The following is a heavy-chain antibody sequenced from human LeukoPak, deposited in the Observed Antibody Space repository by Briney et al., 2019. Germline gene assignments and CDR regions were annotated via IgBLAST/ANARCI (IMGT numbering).Heavy chain of an antibody. CDR1: GGSFSGYY. J-gene: IGHJ6*02. CDR2: INHSGST. V-gene: IGHV4-34*01. D-gene: IGHD3-10*01. Sequence: SETLSLTCAVYGGSFSGYYWSWIRQPPGKGLEWIGEINHSGSTNYNPSLKSRATISVDTSKNQFSLKLSSVTAADTAVYYCARGRGAPQYCSGMDHWGQRPQVTVSS. CDR3: ARGRGAPQYCSGMDH.